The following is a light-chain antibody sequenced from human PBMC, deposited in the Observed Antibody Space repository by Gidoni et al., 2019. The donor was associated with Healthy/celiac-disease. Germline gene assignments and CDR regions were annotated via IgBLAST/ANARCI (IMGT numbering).Light chain of an antibody. V-gene: IGKV3-20*01. Sequence: EIVLTQSPGTLSLSPGERATLSCRASQSVSSSYLAWYQQKPGQAPRLLIYGASSRATGIPDRFSGSGSGTDFTLTISRLEPEDFAVYYCQQYGSSPDETYTFGQGTKLEIK. J-gene: IGKJ2*01. CDR2: GAS. CDR1: QSVSSSY. CDR3: QQYGSSPDETYT.